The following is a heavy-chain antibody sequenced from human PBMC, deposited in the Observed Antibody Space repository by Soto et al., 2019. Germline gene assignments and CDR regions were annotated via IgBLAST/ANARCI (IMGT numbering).Heavy chain of an antibody. V-gene: IGHV3-23*01. CDR1: GFTYGAYA. D-gene: IGHD2-21*02. CDR2: ISGSGGNT. J-gene: IGHJ4*02. CDR3: AKDPPGRHIIVVTALDC. Sequence: LQSGGGLVQPGGSLRLSCAGSGFTYGAYAMSCVRQAPGKGLEWVSSISGSGGNTFYADSVKGRFTISRDNSKNTLYLQMNGLRAEDTAVYYCAKDPPGRHIIVVTALDCWGQGTLVTVSA.